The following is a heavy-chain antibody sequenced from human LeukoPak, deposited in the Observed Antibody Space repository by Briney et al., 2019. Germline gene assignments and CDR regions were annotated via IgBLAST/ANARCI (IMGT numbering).Heavy chain of an antibody. J-gene: IGHJ4*02. CDR1: GFSFSTYW. V-gene: IGHV3-74*01. Sequence: GGSLRLSCAASGFSFSTYWMHWVRQAPGRGLVWVSRIDTDGSGTSYADSVKGRFTISRDNAKNTLYLQMNSLTAEDTAVYYCARGGAGTGDYWGQGTLVIVSS. D-gene: IGHD6-19*01. CDR2: IDTDGSGT. CDR3: ARGGAGTGDY.